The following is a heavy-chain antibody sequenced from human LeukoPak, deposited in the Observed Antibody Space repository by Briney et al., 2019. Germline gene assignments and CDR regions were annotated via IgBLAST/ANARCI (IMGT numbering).Heavy chain of an antibody. V-gene: IGHV3-48*03. D-gene: IGHD4-17*01. Sequence: PGGSLRLSCAASGFVFSGYEMNWVRQAPGKGLEWISSISTTGRTLNYADSVKGRFTISRDNAKSSLYLQMNSLSAEDTAVYYCARGDDYGDSLAAYWGQGTLVNVSS. CDR2: ISTTGRTL. CDR3: ARGDDYGDSLAAY. J-gene: IGHJ4*02. CDR1: GFVFSGYE.